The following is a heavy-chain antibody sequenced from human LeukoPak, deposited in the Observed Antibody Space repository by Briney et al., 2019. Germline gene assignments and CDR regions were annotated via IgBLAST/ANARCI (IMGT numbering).Heavy chain of an antibody. CDR1: GFTFSNYG. J-gene: IGHJ4*02. CDR2: ISDSGRAM. D-gene: IGHD2-8*01. CDR3: ATNSVIRAKGTDY. Sequence: PGGSLRLSCAASGFTFSNYGVYRVRQAPGRGLEWVSFISDSGRAMYYADSVKGRLTMSRDNAKSSVYHHMNSLRAEDTAVYYCATNSVIRAKGTDYWGQGTLVTVSS. V-gene: IGHV3-48*04.